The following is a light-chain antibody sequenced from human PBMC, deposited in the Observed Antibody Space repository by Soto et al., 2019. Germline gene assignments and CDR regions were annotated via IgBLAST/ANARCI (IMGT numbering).Light chain of an antibody. CDR3: QQRSNWPPIT. V-gene: IGKV3-11*01. Sequence: NVLTQSPATVSLPPGERATLSCRASQSISSYLAWYQQKPGQAPRLLIYDASNRATGIPARFSGSGSGTDFTLTISSLEPEDFAVYYCQQRSNWPPITFGQGTRLEIK. J-gene: IGKJ5*01. CDR2: DAS. CDR1: QSISSY.